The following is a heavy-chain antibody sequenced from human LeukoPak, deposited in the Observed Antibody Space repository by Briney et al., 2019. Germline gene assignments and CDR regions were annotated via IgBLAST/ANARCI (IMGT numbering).Heavy chain of an antibody. V-gene: IGHV1-69*04. J-gene: IGHJ3*02. Sequence: GSSVKVSCKASGGTFSSYAISWVRQAPGQGLEWMGRIIPILGIANYAQKFQGRVTITADKSTSTAYMELSSLRSEDTAVYYCATHLSGYDENDAFDIWGQGTMVTVSS. CDR1: GGTFSSYA. D-gene: IGHD5-12*01. CDR2: IIPILGIA. CDR3: ATHLSGYDENDAFDI.